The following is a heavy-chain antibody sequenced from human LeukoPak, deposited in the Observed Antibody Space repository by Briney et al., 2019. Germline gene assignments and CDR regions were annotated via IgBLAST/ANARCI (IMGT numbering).Heavy chain of an antibody. CDR1: GGSISSGDYY. Sequence: SETLSLTCTVSGGSISSGDYYWSWIRQPPGKGLEWIGYIYYSGSTYYNPSLKSRVTISVDTSKNQFSLKLSSVTAADTAVYYCARVPPGSAAAGTGYFDYWGQGTLVTVSS. CDR3: ARVPPGSAAAGTGYFDY. V-gene: IGHV4-30-4*01. D-gene: IGHD6-13*01. J-gene: IGHJ4*02. CDR2: IYYSGST.